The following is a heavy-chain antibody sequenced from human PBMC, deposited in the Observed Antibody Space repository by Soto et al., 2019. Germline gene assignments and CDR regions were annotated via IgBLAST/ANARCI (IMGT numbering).Heavy chain of an antibody. Sequence: PGESLKISCKGSGYSFTSYWISWVRQMPGKGLEWMGRIDPSDSYTNYSPSFQGHVTISADKSIGTAYLQWSSLKASDTAMYYCARHEVSPDGMDVWGQGTTVTVSS. CDR2: IDPSDSYT. J-gene: IGHJ6*02. CDR1: GYSFTSYW. V-gene: IGHV5-10-1*01. CDR3: ARHEVSPDGMDV.